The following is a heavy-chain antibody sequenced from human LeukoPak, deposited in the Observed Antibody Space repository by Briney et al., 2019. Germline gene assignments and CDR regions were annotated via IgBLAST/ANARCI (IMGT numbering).Heavy chain of an antibody. CDR2: INHSGST. CDR1: GGSFSGYY. CDR3: ARGGSSWYGDAFDI. D-gene: IGHD6-13*01. V-gene: IGHV4-34*01. Sequence: SETLSLTCAVYGGSFSGYYWSWIRQPPGKGREWLGEINHSGSTNYNPSLKSRVTISVDTSKNQFSLKLSSVTAADTAVYYCARGGSSWYGDAFDIWGQGTMVTVSS. J-gene: IGHJ3*02.